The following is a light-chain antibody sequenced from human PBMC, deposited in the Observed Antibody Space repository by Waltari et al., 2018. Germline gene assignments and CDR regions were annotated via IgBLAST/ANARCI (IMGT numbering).Light chain of an antibody. CDR2: GAS. J-gene: IGKJ1*01. CDR1: QSVSSN. Sequence: EIVMTQSPATLSVSPGERATLSGRASQSVSSNLAWYQQKPGQAPRLLIYGASTRATGIPARFSGSGSGTEFTLTISSLQSEDFAVYYCQQYKTFGQGTKVEIK. CDR3: QQYKT. V-gene: IGKV3-15*01.